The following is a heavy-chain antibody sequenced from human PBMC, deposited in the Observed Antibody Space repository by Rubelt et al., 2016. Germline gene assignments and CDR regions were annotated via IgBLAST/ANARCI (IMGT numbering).Heavy chain of an antibody. CDR1: GGSFSGYY. D-gene: IGHD3-3*01. Sequence: GLLKPSETLSLTCVVYGGSFSGYYWSWIRQPPGKGLEWIGDINHSGSTKYNPSFKSLVTISVDTSKNQFSLKLSSVTAADTAVYYCARLLTPDFWSDPSIGDYFDYWGQGTLVTVSS. J-gene: IGHJ4*02. CDR2: INHSGST. CDR3: ARLLTPDFWSDPSIGDYFDY. V-gene: IGHV4-34*01.